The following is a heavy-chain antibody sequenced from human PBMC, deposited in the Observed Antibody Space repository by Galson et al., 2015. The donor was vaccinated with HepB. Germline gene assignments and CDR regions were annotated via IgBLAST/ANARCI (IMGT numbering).Heavy chain of an antibody. CDR3: AREGGSCGGDCFEYFQH. D-gene: IGHD2-21*02. CDR1: GFTLSSYD. J-gene: IGHJ1*01. Sequence: SLRLSCAASGFTLSSYDMHWVRQATGKGLEWVSHIGFAGGTYYSGSVKGRFIISRENAKNTLYLQMNSLRAEDTAVYYCAREGGSCGGDCFEYFQHWGQGTLVTVSS. CDR2: IGFAGGT. V-gene: IGHV3-13*04.